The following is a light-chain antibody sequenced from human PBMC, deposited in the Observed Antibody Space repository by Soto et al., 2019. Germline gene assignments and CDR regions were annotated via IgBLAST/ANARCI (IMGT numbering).Light chain of an antibody. Sequence: VVLTLSPCTMSFPPGESGTLSCSASQTVRNNYLAWYQQKPGQAPRLLIYGASSRATGIPDRFSGGGSGTDFTLAISRLEPADFAVYYCQQFSSYPFTFGGGTKVDIK. CDR3: QQFSSYPFT. J-gene: IGKJ4*01. CDR2: GAS. CDR1: QTVRNNY. V-gene: IGKV3-20*01.